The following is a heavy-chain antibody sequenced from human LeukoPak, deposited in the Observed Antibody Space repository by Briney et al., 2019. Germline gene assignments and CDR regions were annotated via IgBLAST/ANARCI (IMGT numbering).Heavy chain of an antibody. CDR1: GFTFSSYS. D-gene: IGHD1-26*01. J-gene: IGHJ4*02. V-gene: IGHV3-21*01. CDR2: ISSSSSYI. Sequence: PGGSLRLSCAASGFTFSSYSMNWVRQAPGKGLEWVSSISSSSSYIYYADSVKGRFTISRDNAKNSLYLQMNSLRAEDTAVYYCARDKSGSYYGGYFDYWGQGTLVTVSS. CDR3: ARDKSGSYYGGYFDY.